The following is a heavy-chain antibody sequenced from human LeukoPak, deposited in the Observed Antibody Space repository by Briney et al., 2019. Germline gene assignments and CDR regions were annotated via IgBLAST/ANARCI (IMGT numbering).Heavy chain of an antibody. D-gene: IGHD3-16*01. Sequence: SETLSLTCTVSGGSISNSPYYWGWIRQPPGKGLEWIGYIYYSGNTNYNPSLKSRVTILIDTPKNHSSLKLSSVPAADTAVYYCARGGAGLFDYWGQGTLVTVSS. CDR1: GGSISNSPYY. J-gene: IGHJ4*02. CDR3: ARGGAGLFDY. V-gene: IGHV4-61*05. CDR2: IYYSGNT.